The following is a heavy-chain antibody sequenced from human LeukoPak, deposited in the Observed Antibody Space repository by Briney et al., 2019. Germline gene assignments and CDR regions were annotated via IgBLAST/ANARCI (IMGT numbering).Heavy chain of an antibody. J-gene: IGHJ2*01. CDR1: GFTVSSNY. CDR3: ARAPGDDYGDYSQGYFDL. Sequence: PGGSLRLSCAASGFTVSSNYMSWVRQAPGKGLEWVSVIYSGGSTYYADSVKGRFTISRDNSKNTLYLQMNSLRAEDTAVYYCARAPGDDYGDYSQGYFDLWGRGTLVTVSS. CDR2: IYSGGST. V-gene: IGHV3-53*01. D-gene: IGHD4-17*01.